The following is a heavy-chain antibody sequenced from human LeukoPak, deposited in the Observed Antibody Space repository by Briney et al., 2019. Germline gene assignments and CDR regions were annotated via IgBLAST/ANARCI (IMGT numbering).Heavy chain of an antibody. J-gene: IGHJ4*02. V-gene: IGHV3-21*01. CDR1: GFTFSSYS. CDR2: ISSSSSYI. D-gene: IGHD1-1*01. CDR3: ARDIGRYRNFDY. Sequence: GGSLRLSCAASGFTFSSYSMNWVRQAPGKGLEWVSSISSSSSYIYYADSVKGRFTISRDNAKNSLYLQMNSLRAKGTAVYYCARDIGRYRNFDYWGQGTLVTVSS.